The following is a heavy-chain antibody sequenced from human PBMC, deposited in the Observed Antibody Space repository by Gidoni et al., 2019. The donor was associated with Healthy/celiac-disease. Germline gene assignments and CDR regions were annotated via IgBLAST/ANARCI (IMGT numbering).Heavy chain of an antibody. V-gene: IGHV4-39*01. J-gene: IGHJ4*02. CDR2: IYYSGST. CDR3: ARHAPIEGALDY. D-gene: IGHD6-19*01. CDR1: GGSISSSSYY. Sequence: QLQLQESGPGLVKPSETLSLTCTVAGGSISSSSYYWGWIRPPPGKGLEWIGSIYYSGSTYYNPSLKSRVTLPVDTSKTQFSLKLSSVTAADPAVYYCARHAPIEGALDYWVQGTLVTVSS.